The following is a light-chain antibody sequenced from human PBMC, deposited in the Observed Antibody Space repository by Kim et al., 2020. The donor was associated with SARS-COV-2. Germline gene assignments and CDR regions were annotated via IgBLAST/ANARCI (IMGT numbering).Light chain of an antibody. V-gene: IGLV1-44*01. CDR1: GSNIGSNA. J-gene: IGLJ2*01. CDR3: ATWDDSLDGVI. CDR2: SNN. Sequence: GRRASISCSVSGSNIGSNALNWYRQLPGPAPQLLIYSNNQRPSGVPDRFAGSKSGTSASLAISGLQSEDEADYYCATWDDSLDGVIFGGGTQLTVL.